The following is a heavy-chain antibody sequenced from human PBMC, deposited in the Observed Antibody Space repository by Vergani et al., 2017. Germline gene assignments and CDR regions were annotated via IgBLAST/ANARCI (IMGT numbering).Heavy chain of an antibody. CDR2: ISGSGGST. J-gene: IGHJ4*02. D-gene: IGHD2-2*01. Sequence: EVQPVESGGGLVKPGGSLRLSCTTSGFTFSSAWMSWVRQAPGKGLEWVSAISGSGGSTYYADSVKGRFTISRDNSKNTLYLQMNSLRAEDTAVYYCAKDCSSTSCSPGDYWGQGTLVTVSS. V-gene: IGHV3-23*04. CDR3: AKDCSSTSCSPGDY. CDR1: GFTFSSAW.